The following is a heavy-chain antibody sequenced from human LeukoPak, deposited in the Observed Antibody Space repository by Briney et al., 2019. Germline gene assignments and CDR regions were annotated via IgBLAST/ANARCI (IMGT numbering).Heavy chain of an antibody. D-gene: IGHD3-10*01. CDR2: IWYDGSNK. V-gene: IGHV3-33*06. J-gene: IGHJ5*02. CDR3: AKEGGSGSYQIS. Sequence: GRSLRLSCAASGFTFSSYGMHWVRQAPGKGLEWVAVIWYDGSNKYYADSVKGRFTISRDNSKNTLYLQMNSLRAEDTAVYYCAKEGGSGSYQISWGQGTLVTVSS. CDR1: GFTFSSYG.